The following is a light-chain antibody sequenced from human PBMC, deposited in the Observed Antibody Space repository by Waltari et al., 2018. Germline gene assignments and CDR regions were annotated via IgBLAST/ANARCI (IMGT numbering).Light chain of an antibody. V-gene: IGKV1-33*01. CDR1: DEIRNF. J-gene: IGKJ4*01. Sequence: DIQMTQSPSSLSASGGERVTITCQASDEIRNFLNWYHQKPGEAPKVLIYDASNLEMGVPSRFGGSGFGTDFTLTISSLQPEDVGTYYCQQYDNVVRTFGGGTKVEIK. CDR3: QQYDNVVRT. CDR2: DAS.